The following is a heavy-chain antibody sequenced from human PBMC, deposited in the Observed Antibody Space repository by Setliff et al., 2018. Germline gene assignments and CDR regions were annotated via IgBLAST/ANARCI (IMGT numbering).Heavy chain of an antibody. D-gene: IGHD1-1*01. CDR3: ARDVWGAGTGWFDP. V-gene: IGHV4-61*09. CDR2: IDPSGNT. Sequence: NPSETLSLTCTVSGGSISSGTNYWSWIRQPAGRGLEWIGHIDPSGNTNYQPSLKSRVTLSLDTSKNHLSLNLTSVTAADTAVYYCARDVWGAGTGWFDPWGLGILVTVSS. CDR1: GGSISSGTNY. J-gene: IGHJ5*02.